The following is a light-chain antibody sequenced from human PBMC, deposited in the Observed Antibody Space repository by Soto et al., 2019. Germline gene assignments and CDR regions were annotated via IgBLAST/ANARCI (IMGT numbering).Light chain of an antibody. Sequence: EVVLTQSPGTLSLSPGERATLSCRASQSVSNNYIAWYQQKRGQSPKLLIFGSTDRATGTPDRFSGSGSGTDFTLTIGRLEPEDFAVYHCQQNGSSPRYTFGQGTKLEIK. CDR3: QQNGSSPRYT. CDR1: QSVSNNY. V-gene: IGKV3-20*01. J-gene: IGKJ2*01. CDR2: GST.